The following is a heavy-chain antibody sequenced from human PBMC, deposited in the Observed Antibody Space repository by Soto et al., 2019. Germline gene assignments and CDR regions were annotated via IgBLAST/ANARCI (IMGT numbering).Heavy chain of an antibody. CDR1: GFTFSSYS. J-gene: IGHJ4*02. CDR2: ISSSSSTI. CDR3: ARVSFYVWGTRWPFDY. D-gene: IGHD3-16*01. V-gene: IGHV3-48*02. Sequence: PGGSLRLSCAASGFTFSSYSMNWVRQAPGKGLEWVSYISSSSSTIYYADSVKGRFTISRDNAKNSLYLQMNSLRDEDTAVYYCARVSFYVWGTRWPFDYWGQGTLVTVSS.